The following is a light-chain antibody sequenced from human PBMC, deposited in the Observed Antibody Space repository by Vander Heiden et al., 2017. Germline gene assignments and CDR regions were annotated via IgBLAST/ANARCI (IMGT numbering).Light chain of an antibody. CDR3: AAWDDSLNGLYV. V-gene: IGLV1-44*01. J-gene: IGLJ1*01. CDR1: SSNIGSNT. CDR2: SNN. Sequence: QSVLTQPPSASGTPGQRGTTACSGSSSNIGSNTVNGYQHLPGTAPKLLIFSNNQRPSGVPDRFSGSKSGTSASLAISGLQSEDEADDYCAAWDDSLNGLYVFGTGTKVTVL.